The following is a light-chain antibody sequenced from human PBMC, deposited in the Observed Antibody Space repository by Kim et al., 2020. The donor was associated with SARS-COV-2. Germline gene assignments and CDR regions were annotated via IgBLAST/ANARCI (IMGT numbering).Light chain of an antibody. V-gene: IGKV1-39*01. Sequence: ASIGDRVTITRRASQSISRHFNWYQKRPGEAPKLLIYGASNLQSGVPSRFSGSGSGTDFTLTISSLQPEDFATYYCQQSYSSPPTFGQGTKVDIK. CDR2: GAS. CDR1: QSISRH. J-gene: IGKJ1*01. CDR3: QQSYSSPPT.